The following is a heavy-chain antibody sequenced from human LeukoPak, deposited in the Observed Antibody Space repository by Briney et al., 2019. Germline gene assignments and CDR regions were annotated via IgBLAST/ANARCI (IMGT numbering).Heavy chain of an antibody. CDR1: GFTLSSYN. CDR3: AKDAGYSSGWYTGNDA. D-gene: IGHD6-19*01. J-gene: IGHJ5*02. V-gene: IGHV3-21*01. CDR2: ISSSSNYI. Sequence: PGGSLRLSCAASGFTLSSYNMNWVRQAPGKGLEWVSCISSSSNYIYYADSVKGRFTISRDNAKNSLYLQMNSLRAEDTAVYYCAKDAGYSSGWYTGNDAWGQGTLVSVSS.